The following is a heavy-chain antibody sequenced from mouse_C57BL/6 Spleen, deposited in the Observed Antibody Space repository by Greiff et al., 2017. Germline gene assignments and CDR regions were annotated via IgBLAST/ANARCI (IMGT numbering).Heavy chain of an antibody. J-gene: IGHJ3*01. D-gene: IGHD3-3*01. CDR3: ARHARGRGFAY. Sequence: DVQLQESGGGLVQPGGSLKLSCAASGFTFSDYYMYWVRQTPEKRLEWVAYISNGGGSTYYPDTVKGRFTISRDNANNTLDLQMSRLQSEDTAMYYCARHARGRGFAYWGQGTLVTVSA. CDR2: ISNGGGST. CDR1: GFTFSDYY. V-gene: IGHV5-12*01.